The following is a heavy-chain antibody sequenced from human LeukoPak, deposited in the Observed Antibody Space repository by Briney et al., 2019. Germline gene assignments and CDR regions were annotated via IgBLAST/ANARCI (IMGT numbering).Heavy chain of an antibody. Sequence: TLSLTCAVSRGSISSGGYSWSWIRQPPGKGLEWIGYMYHDGDTYYNPSLKGRVTISVDRSKNQFSLKVSSVTAADTAVYYCARGGVAPSGGPVFDYWGQGTLVIVTS. J-gene: IGHJ4*02. CDR3: ARGGVAPSGGPVFDY. V-gene: IGHV4-30-2*01. D-gene: IGHD3-10*01. CDR1: RGSISSGGYS. CDR2: MYHDGDT.